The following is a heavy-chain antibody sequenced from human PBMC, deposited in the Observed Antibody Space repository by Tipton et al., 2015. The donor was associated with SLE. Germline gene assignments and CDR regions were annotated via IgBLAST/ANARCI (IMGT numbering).Heavy chain of an antibody. CDR1: GDSISSGGYY. V-gene: IGHV4-31*03. CDR3: ARDQITVTKARAFDI. CDR2: IYYSGNT. D-gene: IGHD4-17*01. Sequence: TLSLTCTVSGDSISSGGYYWSWIRQHPGKGLEWIGYIYYSGNTYYNPSLKSRVSMSVDTSKNQFSLKLSSVTAADTAVYYCARDQITVTKARAFDIWGQGTMATVSS. J-gene: IGHJ3*02.